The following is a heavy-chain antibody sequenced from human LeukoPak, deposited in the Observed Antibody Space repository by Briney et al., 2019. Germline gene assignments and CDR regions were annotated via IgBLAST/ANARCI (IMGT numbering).Heavy chain of an antibody. CDR1: GGSMNHYY. J-gene: IGHJ3*02. D-gene: IGHD5-18*01. V-gene: IGHV4-59*01. CDR2: IYYTGST. CDR3: ARVNTAMGMDDAFDI. Sequence: MSSETLSLTCTVSGGSMNHYYWSWVRQPPGKGLEWIGYIYYTGSTDYNPSLKSRVTISVDTSKNQFSLKLSSVTAADTAVYYCARVNTAMGMDDAFDIWGQGTMATVSS.